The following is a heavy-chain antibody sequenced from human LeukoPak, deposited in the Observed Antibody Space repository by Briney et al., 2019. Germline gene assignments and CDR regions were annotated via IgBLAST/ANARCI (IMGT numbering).Heavy chain of an antibody. J-gene: IGHJ2*01. D-gene: IGHD4-17*01. CDR3: ARGHESYGDYLTHWYFDL. CDR2: IKQDGSRK. Sequence: GGSLRLSCAASGFIFSNFWMGWVRQAPGQGPEWVADIKQDGSRKYYVDSVKGRFTISRDNAKSSLYLQLNSLRAEDTAVYYCARGHESYGDYLTHWYFDLWGRGTPVTVSS. V-gene: IGHV3-7*04. CDR1: GFIFSNFW.